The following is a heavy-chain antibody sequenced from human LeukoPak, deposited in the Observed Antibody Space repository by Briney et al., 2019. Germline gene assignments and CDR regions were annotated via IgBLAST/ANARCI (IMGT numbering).Heavy chain of an antibody. D-gene: IGHD4-17*01. V-gene: IGHV3-33*01. J-gene: IGHJ4*02. CDR2: MWYDGSNK. Sequence: PGRSLRLSCAASGFTFSSYGMHWVRQAPGKGLEWVAVMWYDGSNKYYADSVKGRFTISRDNSKNTLYLQMNSLRAEDTAVYYCARVGYYGDYYFDYWGQGTLVTVSS. CDR3: ARVGYYGDYYFDY. CDR1: GFTFSSYG.